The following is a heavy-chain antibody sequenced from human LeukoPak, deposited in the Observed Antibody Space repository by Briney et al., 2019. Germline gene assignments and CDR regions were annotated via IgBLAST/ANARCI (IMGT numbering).Heavy chain of an antibody. D-gene: IGHD6-13*01. V-gene: IGHV3-11*01. J-gene: IGHJ6*02. Sequence: PGGSLRLSCAASGFTFSDYYMSWIRQAPGKGLEWVSYISSSGSTIYYADSVKGRFTISRDNAKNSLYLQMNSLRAEDTAVYYCARDREQLGVYYYYGMDVWGQGTTVTVSS. CDR2: ISSSGSTI. CDR3: ARDREQLGVYYYYGMDV. CDR1: GFTFSDYY.